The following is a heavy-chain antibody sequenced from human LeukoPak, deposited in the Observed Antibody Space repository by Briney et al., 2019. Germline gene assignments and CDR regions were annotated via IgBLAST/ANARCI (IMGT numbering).Heavy chain of an antibody. CDR3: ARVSLASSNSQHFPDYFFMDV. D-gene: IGHD4-11*01. CDR1: GYIFNTYG. Sequence: ASVKVSCKASGYIFNTYGIIWVRQAPGQGLEWLGWIGEENHHTNSAQRLQGRVTLTTDMYTSTAYLDLRSLRSEDTAVCFCARVSLASSNSQHFPDYFFMDVWGQGTTVIVSS. J-gene: IGHJ6*03. CDR2: IGEENHHT. V-gene: IGHV1-18*01.